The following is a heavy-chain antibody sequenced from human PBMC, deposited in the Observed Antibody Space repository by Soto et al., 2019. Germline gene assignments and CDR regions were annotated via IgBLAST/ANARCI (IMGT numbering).Heavy chain of an antibody. V-gene: IGHV1-69*13. J-gene: IGHJ4*02. CDR2: IIPMFGTP. CDR1: GVTFNRQD. CDR3: ATSEARDGYSFDY. Sequence: SVKVSCKASGVTFNRQDMRWVRQAPGQGLEWMGGIIPMFGTPHYAEKFQDRVTITADESTGTAYLELSSLTSEDTAVYYCATSEARDGYSFDYWGPGTLVTVSS. D-gene: IGHD5-12*01.